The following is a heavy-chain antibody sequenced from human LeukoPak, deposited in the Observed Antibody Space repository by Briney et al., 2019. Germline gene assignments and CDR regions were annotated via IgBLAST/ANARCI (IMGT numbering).Heavy chain of an antibody. CDR3: ARDAVLRYFDWLPHRGYYMDV. CDR1: GFTFSSYS. CDR2: ISSRSSTI. Sequence: PGGSLRLSCAASGFTFSSYSMNWVRQAPGKGLEWVSYISSRSSTIYYADSVKGRFTISRDNAKNSLYLQMNSLRAEDTAVYYCARDAVLRYFDWLPHRGYYMDVWGKGTTVTISS. D-gene: IGHD3-9*01. V-gene: IGHV3-48*01. J-gene: IGHJ6*03.